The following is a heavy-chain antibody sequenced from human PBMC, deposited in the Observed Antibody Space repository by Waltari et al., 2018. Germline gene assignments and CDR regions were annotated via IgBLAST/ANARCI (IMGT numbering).Heavy chain of an antibody. Sequence: EVQLLESGVGLVQPGRSLRLSCAASGFTFAAYAMHWVRQAPGQGREWVAGISWNSGSIGYADTVKGRFTISRDNAKNSLYLQMNSLRAEDTAVDYCAKDLSMDFWSGYYKGGLGYWGQGTLVTVSS. CDR2: ISWNSGSI. V-gene: IGHV3-9*01. J-gene: IGHJ4*02. D-gene: IGHD3-3*01. CDR1: GFTFAAYA. CDR3: AKDLSMDFWSGYYKGGLGY.